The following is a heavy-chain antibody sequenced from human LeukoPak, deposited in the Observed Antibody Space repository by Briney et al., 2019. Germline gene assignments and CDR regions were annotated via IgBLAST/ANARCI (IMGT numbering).Heavy chain of an antibody. J-gene: IGHJ4*02. CDR2: IKQDGSEK. D-gene: IGHD1-14*01. CDR1: EFTFSSYW. V-gene: IGHV3-7*03. Sequence: PGGSLRLSCAASEFTFSSYWMSWVRQAPGKGLEWVANIKQDGSEKYYVDSVKGRFTISRDNAKNSLYLQMNSLRAEDTAVYYCAKPARTDYADYWGQGTQVTVSS. CDR3: AKPARTDYADY.